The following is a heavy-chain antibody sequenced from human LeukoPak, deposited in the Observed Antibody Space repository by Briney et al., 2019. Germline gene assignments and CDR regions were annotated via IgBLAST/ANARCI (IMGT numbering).Heavy chain of an antibody. CDR3: ARGGYYDNSALDY. Sequence: GGSLRLSCAASGFTFSSYGMHWVRQAPGKGLEGVAVIWYDGSNKYYADSVKGRFTISRDNSKNTLYLQMNSLRAEDTAVYYCARGGYYDNSALDYWGQGTLVTVSS. J-gene: IGHJ4*02. D-gene: IGHD3-22*01. V-gene: IGHV3-33*01. CDR2: IWYDGSNK. CDR1: GFTFSSYG.